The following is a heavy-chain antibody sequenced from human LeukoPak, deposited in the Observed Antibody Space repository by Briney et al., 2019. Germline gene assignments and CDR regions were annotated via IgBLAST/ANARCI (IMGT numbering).Heavy chain of an antibody. CDR1: GYTFTSYG. CDR2: ISAYNGNT. J-gene: IGHJ6*02. D-gene: IGHD6-19*01. Sequence: GASVKVSCKASGYTFTSYGISWVRQAPGQGLEWMGWISAYNGNTNYAQKLQGRVTMTTDTSTSTAYMELRSLRSDDTAVYYCAGCGQQWLVVSYYYGMDVWGQGTTVTVSS. V-gene: IGHV1-18*01. CDR3: AGCGQQWLVVSYYYGMDV.